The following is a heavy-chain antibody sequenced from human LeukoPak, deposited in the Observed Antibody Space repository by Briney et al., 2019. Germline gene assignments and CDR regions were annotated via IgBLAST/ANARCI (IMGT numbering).Heavy chain of an antibody. D-gene: IGHD3-10*01. CDR3: ARGLFYF. J-gene: IGHJ4*02. V-gene: IGHV3-74*01. CDR2: INNDGSYT. Sequence: PGGSLRLSCAASGFTFSNYWMHWVRQAPGKGLVLVSRINNDGSYTSYADSVKGRFTIFRDNTKNTLYLQMNSLRDEDTAVYYCARGLFYFWGQGTLVTVSS. CDR1: GFTFSNYW.